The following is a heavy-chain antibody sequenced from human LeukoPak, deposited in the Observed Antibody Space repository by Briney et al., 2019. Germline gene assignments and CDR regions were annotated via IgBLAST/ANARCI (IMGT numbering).Heavy chain of an antibody. CDR1: SGSISNYY. D-gene: IGHD2-15*01. V-gene: IGHV4-4*07. CDR2: ISTSGNT. CDR3: ARGTKYCSGDSCQNWFDP. Sequence: SETLSLTRTASSGSISNYYWTWIRQPAGKGLEWIGRISTSGNTYYNPSLKSRLTMSVDTSKNQFSLKLSSVTAADTAVYYCARGTKYCSGDSCQNWFDPWGQGTLVTVSS. J-gene: IGHJ5*02.